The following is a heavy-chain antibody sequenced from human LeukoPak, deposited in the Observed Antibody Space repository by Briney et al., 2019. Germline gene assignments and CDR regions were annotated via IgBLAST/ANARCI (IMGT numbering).Heavy chain of an antibody. CDR3: ARDRAARAQLYYFDY. J-gene: IGHJ4*02. D-gene: IGHD6-6*01. Sequence: GGSLRLSCAASGFTFSSYAMHWVRQAPGKGLEWVAVISYDGSNKYYADSVKGRFTISRDNSKNTLYLQMNSLRAEDTAVYYCARDRAARAQLYYFDYWGQGTLVTVSS. CDR1: GFTFSSYA. CDR2: ISYDGSNK. V-gene: IGHV3-30-3*01.